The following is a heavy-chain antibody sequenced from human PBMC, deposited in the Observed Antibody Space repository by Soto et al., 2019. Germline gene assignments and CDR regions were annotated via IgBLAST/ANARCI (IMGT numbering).Heavy chain of an antibody. CDR3: TSIAAAVHYYYYGMDV. CDR1: GFTFSGSA. D-gene: IGHD6-13*01. V-gene: IGHV3-73*01. J-gene: IGHJ6*02. CDR2: IRSKANSSAT. Sequence: GGAQRLSCAASGFTFSGSAMHWVRQASGKGLEWVGRIRSKANSSATAYAASGKGRFTISRDDSKNTAYLQMTSLKTEDTAVYYCTSIAAAVHYYYYGMDVWGQGTTVTVSS.